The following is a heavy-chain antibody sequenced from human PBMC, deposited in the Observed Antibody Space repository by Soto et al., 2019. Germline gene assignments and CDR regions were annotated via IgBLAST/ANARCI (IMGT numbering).Heavy chain of an antibody. Sequence: QVILAQSGAEVKKPGSSVKVSCKVSGGSFSSFSINWVRQAPGQRFEWIGGIIPILGTANFTQKFQDRVTFTADEATATADMTLSSLTSEDTAFYYCTSFVSTGYYPQNHNRGPGTQVTFSS. D-gene: IGHD3-22*01. CDR3: TSFVSTGYYPQNHN. CDR1: GGSFSSFS. V-gene: IGHV1-69*01. CDR2: IIPILGTA. J-gene: IGHJ4*02.